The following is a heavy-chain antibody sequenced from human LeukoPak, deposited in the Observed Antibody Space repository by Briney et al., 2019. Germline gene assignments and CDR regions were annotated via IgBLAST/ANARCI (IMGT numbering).Heavy chain of an antibody. Sequence: PSQTLSLTCTVSGGSISSGDYYWSWIRQPPGKGLEWIGYIYYSGSTYYNPSLKSRVTISVDTSKNQFSLKLSSVTAADTAVYYCAREYDFWSGYYHSYGMDVWGQGTTVTVSS. CDR3: AREYDFWSGYYHSYGMDV. CDR2: IYYSGST. V-gene: IGHV4-30-4*01. CDR1: GGSISSGDYY. D-gene: IGHD3-3*01. J-gene: IGHJ6*02.